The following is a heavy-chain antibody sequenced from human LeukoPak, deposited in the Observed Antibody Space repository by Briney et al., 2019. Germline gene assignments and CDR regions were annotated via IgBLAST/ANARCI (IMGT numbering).Heavy chain of an antibody. CDR2: MNPNSGNT. J-gene: IGHJ6*02. CDR3: ARGIPMVRGVITSYGMDV. Sequence: GASVKVSCKASGYTFTSYGINWVRQATGQGLEWMGWMNPNSGNTGYAQKFQGRVTMTRNTSISTAYMELSSLRSEDTAVYFCARGIPMVRGVITSYGMDVWGQGTTVTVSS. CDR1: GYTFTSYG. D-gene: IGHD3-10*01. V-gene: IGHV1-8*02.